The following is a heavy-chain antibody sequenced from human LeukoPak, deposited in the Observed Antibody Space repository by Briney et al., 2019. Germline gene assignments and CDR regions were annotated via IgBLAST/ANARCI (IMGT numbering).Heavy chain of an antibody. CDR2: ISSSSSYI. Sequence: PGGSLRLSCAASGFTFSSYSTNWVRQAPGKGLEWVSSISSSSSYIYYADSVKGRFTISRDNAKNSLYLQMSSLRAEDTAVYYCARGVIIRGRLDPWGQGTLVTVSS. CDR1: GFTFSSYS. D-gene: IGHD3-16*02. V-gene: IGHV3-21*01. J-gene: IGHJ5*02. CDR3: ARGVIIRGRLDP.